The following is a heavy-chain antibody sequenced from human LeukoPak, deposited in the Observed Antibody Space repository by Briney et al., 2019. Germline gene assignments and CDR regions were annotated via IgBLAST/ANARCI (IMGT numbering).Heavy chain of an antibody. CDR1: GGSFSGYY. Sequence: SETLSLTCAVYGGSFSGYYCSWIRQPPGKGLEWIGEINHSGSTNYNPSLKSRVIISVDTSKNQFSLKLSSVTAADTAVYYCVREDYGYFDYWGQGTLVTVSS. CDR2: INHSGST. J-gene: IGHJ4*02. V-gene: IGHV4-34*01. CDR3: VREDYGYFDY. D-gene: IGHD4-17*01.